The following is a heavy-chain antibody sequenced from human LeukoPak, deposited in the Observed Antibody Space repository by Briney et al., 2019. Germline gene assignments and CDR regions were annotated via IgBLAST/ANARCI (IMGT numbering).Heavy chain of an antibody. CDR2: FDPEDGET. D-gene: IGHD3-10*01. J-gene: IGHJ5*02. Sequence: ASVKVSCKVSGYTLTELSMHWVRQAPGKGLEWMGGFDPEDGETIYAQKFQGRVTMTEDTSTDTAYMELSSLRYEDTAVYYCATDWKNMVRGQGGWFDPWGQGTLVTVSS. CDR3: ATDWKNMVRGQGGWFDP. V-gene: IGHV1-24*01. CDR1: GYTLTELS.